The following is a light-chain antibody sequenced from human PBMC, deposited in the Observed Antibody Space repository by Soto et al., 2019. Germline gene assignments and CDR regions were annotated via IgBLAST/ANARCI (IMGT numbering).Light chain of an antibody. CDR3: QSYDSSLSGFYV. CDR2: ANT. J-gene: IGLJ1*01. CDR1: SSNIGAGYD. Sequence: VLTQPPSVSGAPGQRVTISCTGSSSNIGAGYDVHWYQQLPGRAPKLLIYANTNRPSGVPDRFSGSRSGTSASLAITGLQAEDEADYSCQSYDSSLSGFYVFGTGTKVTVL. V-gene: IGLV1-40*01.